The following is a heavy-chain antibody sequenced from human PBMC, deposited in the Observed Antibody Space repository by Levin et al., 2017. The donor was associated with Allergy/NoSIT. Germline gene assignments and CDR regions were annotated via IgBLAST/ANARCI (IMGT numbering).Heavy chain of an antibody. J-gene: IGHJ6*02. CDR3: ARDHYDFWSGYSTRPDYYYDGMDV. CDR1: GFTFSSYA. D-gene: IGHD3-3*01. Sequence: GGSLRLSCAASGFTFSSYAMHWVRQAPGKGLEWVAVISYDGSNKYYADSVKGRFTISRDNSKNTLYLQMNSLRAEDTAVYYCARDHYDFWSGYSTRPDYYYDGMDVWGQGTTVTVSS. CDR2: ISYDGSNK. V-gene: IGHV3-30-3*01.